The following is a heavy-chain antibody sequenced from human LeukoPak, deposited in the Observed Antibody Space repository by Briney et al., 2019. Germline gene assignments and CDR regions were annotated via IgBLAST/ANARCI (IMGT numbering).Heavy chain of an antibody. J-gene: IGHJ4*02. D-gene: IGHD2-2*01. CDR2: ISGSGGST. CDR3: AKYTAAALDY. V-gene: IGHV3-23*01. Sequence: PGGSLRLSCAASGFTFSSYAMSWVRQAPGEGLEWVSAISGSGGSTYYADSVKGRFTISRGNSKNTLYLQMNSLRAEDTAVYYCAKYTAAALDYWGQGTLVTVSS. CDR1: GFTFSSYA.